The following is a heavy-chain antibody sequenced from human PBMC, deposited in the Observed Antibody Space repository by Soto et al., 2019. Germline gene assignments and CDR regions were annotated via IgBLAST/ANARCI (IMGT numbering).Heavy chain of an antibody. CDR2: TRNKANSYTT. V-gene: IGHV3-72*01. CDR3: APIDTITGYHYMDV. CDR1: GFSISDHY. J-gene: IGHJ6*03. D-gene: IGHD3-16*02. Sequence: GGSLRLSCAASGFSISDHYMDWVRQAPGKGLEWVARTRNKANSYTTEYAASVKGRFTISRDDSKNSLYLQMSSLKTEDTAVYYCAPIDTITGYHYMDVWGEGTTVTVSS.